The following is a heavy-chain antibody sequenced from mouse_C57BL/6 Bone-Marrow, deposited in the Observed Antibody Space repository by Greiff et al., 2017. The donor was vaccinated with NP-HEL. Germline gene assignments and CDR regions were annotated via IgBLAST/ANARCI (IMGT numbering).Heavy chain of an antibody. Sequence: VQLKESGAELVKPGASVKLSCTASGFNIKDYYMHWVKQRTEQGLEWIGRIDPEDGETKYASKFQGKATITADTSSNTAYLQLSSLTSDDTAVYYCARGNGYYAMDYWGQGTSVTVSS. V-gene: IGHV14-2*01. J-gene: IGHJ4*01. D-gene: IGHD2-1*01. CDR2: IDPEDGET. CDR1: GFNIKDYY. CDR3: ARGNGYYAMDY.